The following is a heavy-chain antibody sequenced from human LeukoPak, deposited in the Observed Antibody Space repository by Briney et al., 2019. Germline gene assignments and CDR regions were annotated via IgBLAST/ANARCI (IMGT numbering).Heavy chain of an antibody. J-gene: IGHJ3*02. V-gene: IGHV3-64*01. Sequence: PGGSLRLSCAASGFTFSSYAMHWVRQAPGKGLEYVSAISSNGGGTYANSVKGRFTISRDNSKNTLYLQMNSLRAEDTAVYYCARHHGSYYDYVWGSFHDAFDIWGQGTMVTVSS. CDR3: ARHHGSYYDYVWGSFHDAFDI. CDR2: ISSNGGGT. CDR1: GFTFSSYA. D-gene: IGHD3-16*01.